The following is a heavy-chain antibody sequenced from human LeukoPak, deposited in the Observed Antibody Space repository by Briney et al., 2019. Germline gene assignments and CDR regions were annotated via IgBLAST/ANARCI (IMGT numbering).Heavy chain of an antibody. J-gene: IGHJ4*02. CDR2: IYYSGST. D-gene: IGHD6-19*01. CDR3: ARDGTYSSGWCAPFDY. CDR1: GGSISSSSYY. Sequence: SETLSLTCTVSGGSISSSSYYWGWIRQPPGKGLERIGSIYYSGSTYYNPSLKSRVTISVDTSKNQFSLKLSSVTAADTAVYYCARDGTYSSGWCAPFDYWGQGTLVTVSS. V-gene: IGHV4-39*07.